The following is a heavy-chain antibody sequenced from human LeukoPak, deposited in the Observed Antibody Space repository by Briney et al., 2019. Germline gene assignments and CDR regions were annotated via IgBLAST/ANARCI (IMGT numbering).Heavy chain of an antibody. CDR2: IYYRGST. Sequence: SETLSLTCTVSGGSISSGGYYWSWIRQHPGKGLEWIGYIYYRGSTYYNPSLKSRVTISVDTSKNQFSLKLSSVTAADTAVYYCARGTGVVTVVSLRYYYYYMDVWGKGTTVTVSS. J-gene: IGHJ6*03. V-gene: IGHV4-31*03. D-gene: IGHD3-3*01. CDR3: ARGTGVVTVVSLRYYYYYMDV. CDR1: GGSISSGGYY.